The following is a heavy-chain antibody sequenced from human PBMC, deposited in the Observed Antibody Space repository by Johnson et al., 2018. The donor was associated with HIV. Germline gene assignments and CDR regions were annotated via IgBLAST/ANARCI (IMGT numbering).Heavy chain of an antibody. CDR2: IKQDGSEK. CDR3: ARAAYSGSHHDAFDI. D-gene: IGHD1-26*01. CDR1: GFRFTNYW. Sequence: VQLVESGGGLVQPGGSLRLSCAASGFRFTNYWMSWVRQAPGKGLEWVAIIKQDGSEKFYVDSVKGRFTISRDNAKNSLYLQMNSLRAEDTAVYYCARAAYSGSHHDAFDIWGQGTMVTVSS. V-gene: IGHV3-7*01. J-gene: IGHJ3*02.